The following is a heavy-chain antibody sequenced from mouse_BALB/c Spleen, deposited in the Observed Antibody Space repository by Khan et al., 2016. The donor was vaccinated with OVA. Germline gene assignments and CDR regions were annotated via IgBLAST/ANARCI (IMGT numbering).Heavy chain of an antibody. CDR1: GFSLTSYG. D-gene: IGHD1-2*01. Sequence: QMQLEESGPGLVAPSQSLSITCTVSGFSLTSYGVHWVRQPPGKGLEWLGIIWAGGSTHYNSALMSRLSISKDNSKSQVFLKMNSLQTDDTAMYYCARDTTATPYWGQGTLVTVSA. J-gene: IGHJ3*01. V-gene: IGHV2-9*02. CDR2: IWAGGST. CDR3: ARDTTATPY.